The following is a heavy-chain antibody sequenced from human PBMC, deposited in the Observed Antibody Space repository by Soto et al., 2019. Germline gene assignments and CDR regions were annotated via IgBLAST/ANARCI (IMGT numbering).Heavy chain of an antibody. J-gene: IGHJ4*02. CDR2: ISGSGGST. V-gene: IGHV3-23*01. Sequence: GSLRLSCAASGFTFSSYAMSWVRQAPGKGLEWVSAISGSGGSTYYADSVKGRFTISRDNSKNTLYLPMNSLRAEDTAVYYCAKVFRSTYYDILTGFGVFDYWGQGTLVTVSS. CDR3: AKVFRSTYYDILTGFGVFDY. D-gene: IGHD3-9*01. CDR1: GFTFSSYA.